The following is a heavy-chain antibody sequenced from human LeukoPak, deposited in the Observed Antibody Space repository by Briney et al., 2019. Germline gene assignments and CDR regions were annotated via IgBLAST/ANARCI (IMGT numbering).Heavy chain of an antibody. D-gene: IGHD1-1*01. CDR1: GYTFSTCD. CDR2: MNPNSSST. J-gene: IGHJ4*02. Sequence: ASVKVSCKAYGYTFSTCDIYWVRQATGQGLEWIGWMNPNSSSTGFAHKFQGRVTMTRDTSINTAYMELSSLRSEDTAVYYCTRVPGSISHWGQGTLVTPSS. CDR3: TRVPGSISH. V-gene: IGHV1-8*01.